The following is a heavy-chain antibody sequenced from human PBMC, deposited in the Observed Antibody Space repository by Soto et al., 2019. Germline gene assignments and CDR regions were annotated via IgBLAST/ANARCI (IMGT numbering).Heavy chain of an antibody. J-gene: IGHJ4*02. CDR1: GFTVSSNY. Sequence: EVQLVESGGGLIQPGGSLRLSCAASGFTVSSNYMSWVRQAPGKGLEWVSVIYSGGSTYYADSVKGRFTISRDNSKNTLYLQMNSLRDEDTAVYYCARDLGRDGYNYGDYWGQGTLVTVSS. D-gene: IGHD5-12*01. CDR3: ARDLGRDGYNYGDY. CDR2: IYSGGST. V-gene: IGHV3-53*01.